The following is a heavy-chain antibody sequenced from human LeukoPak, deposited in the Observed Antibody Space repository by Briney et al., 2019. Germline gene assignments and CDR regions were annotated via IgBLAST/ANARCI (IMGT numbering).Heavy chain of an antibody. J-gene: IGHJ4*02. D-gene: IGHD1-14*01. CDR3: ARGLIGNRAANRGYFDY. CDR2: IYHSGST. CDR1: GGSLSSYY. Sequence: PSETLSLTCTVSGGSLSSYYWSWVRQPPGKGLEGIGYIYHSGSTYYNPSLKSRVTISVDSSKNQFSLKLSSVTAADTAVYYCARGLIGNRAANRGYFDYWGQGTLVTVSS. V-gene: IGHV4-59*12.